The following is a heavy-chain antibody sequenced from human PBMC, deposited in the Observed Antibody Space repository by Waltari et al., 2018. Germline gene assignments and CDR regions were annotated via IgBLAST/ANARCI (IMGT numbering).Heavy chain of an antibody. CDR2: IIPILGIA. CDR3: ARDLVPRQDIVVVPAAMR. J-gene: IGHJ4*02. Sequence: QVQLVQSGAEVKKPGSSVKVSCKASGGTFSSYTISWVRRAPGQGLEWMGRIIPILGIANYAQKCQGRVTITADKSTSTAYMELSSLRSEDTAVYYCARDLVPRQDIVVVPAAMRWGQGTLVTVSS. V-gene: IGHV1-69*08. D-gene: IGHD2-2*01. CDR1: GGTFSSYT.